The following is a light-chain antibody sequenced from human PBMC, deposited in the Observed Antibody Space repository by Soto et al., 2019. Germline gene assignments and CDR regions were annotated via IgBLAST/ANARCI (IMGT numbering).Light chain of an antibody. J-gene: IGKJ3*01. Sequence: EIVMTQSPATLSGSPGERATLSCRASQSVSSNLAWYQQKPGQAPRLLIYGASTRATGVPARFSGSGSATEFTLTISSLQSEDFAVYYCQHYNNWPALGPGTKVDIK. CDR2: GAS. CDR1: QSVSSN. V-gene: IGKV3-15*01. CDR3: QHYNNWPA.